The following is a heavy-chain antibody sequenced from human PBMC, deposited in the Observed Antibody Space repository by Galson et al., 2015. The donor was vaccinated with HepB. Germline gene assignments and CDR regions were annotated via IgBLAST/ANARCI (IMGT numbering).Heavy chain of an antibody. Sequence: SLRLSCAASGFTFSNAWMSWVRQAPGKGLEWVGRIKSKTDGGTTDYAAPVKGRFTISRDDSKNTLYLQMNSLKTEDTAVYYCTTDTNCSGGSCYYYYGMDVWGQGTTVTVSS. V-gene: IGHV3-15*01. D-gene: IGHD2-15*01. CDR1: GFTFSNAW. CDR3: TTDTNCSGGSCYYYYGMDV. J-gene: IGHJ6*02. CDR2: IKSKTDGGTT.